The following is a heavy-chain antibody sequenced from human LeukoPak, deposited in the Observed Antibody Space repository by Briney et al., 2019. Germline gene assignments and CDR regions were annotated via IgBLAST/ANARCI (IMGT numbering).Heavy chain of an antibody. D-gene: IGHD3-3*01. J-gene: IGHJ4*02. CDR3: ARDRGYDFWSGPDY. CDR1: GFTFSSYW. CDR2: LNWNGGST. Sequence: GGSLRLSCAASGFTFSSYWMSWVRQAPGKGLEWVSGLNWNGGSTGYADSVKGRFTISRDNAKNSLYLQMNNLRAEDTALYYCARDRGYDFWSGPDYWGQGTLVTVSS. V-gene: IGHV3-20*04.